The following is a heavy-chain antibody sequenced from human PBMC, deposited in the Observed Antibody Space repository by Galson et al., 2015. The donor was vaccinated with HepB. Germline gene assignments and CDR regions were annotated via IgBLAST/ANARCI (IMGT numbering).Heavy chain of an antibody. CDR2: IIPIFGTA. CDR1: GGTFSSYA. V-gene: IGHV1-69*13. D-gene: IGHD6-6*01. J-gene: IGHJ5*02. Sequence: SVKVSCKASGGTFSSYAISWVRQAPGQGLEWMGGIIPIFGTANYAQKFQGRVTITADESTSTAYMELSSLRSEDTAVYYCARDPYSSSSPEGAADWFDPWGQGTLVTVSS. CDR3: ARDPYSSSSPEGAADWFDP.